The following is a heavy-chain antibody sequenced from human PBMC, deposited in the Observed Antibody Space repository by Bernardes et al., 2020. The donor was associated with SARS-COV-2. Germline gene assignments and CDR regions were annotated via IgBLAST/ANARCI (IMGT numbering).Heavy chain of an antibody. CDR1: GYTFTGYY. CDR3: AMVVVVTAIHWVSWFDP. V-gene: IGHV1-2*02. Sequence: ASVKVSCKASGYTFTGYYMHWVRQAPGQGLEWMGWINPNSGGTNYAQKFQGRVTMTRDTSISTAYMELSRLRSDDTAVYYCAMVVVVTAIHWVSWFDPWGQGTLVTVSS. D-gene: IGHD2-21*02. J-gene: IGHJ5*02. CDR2: INPNSGGT.